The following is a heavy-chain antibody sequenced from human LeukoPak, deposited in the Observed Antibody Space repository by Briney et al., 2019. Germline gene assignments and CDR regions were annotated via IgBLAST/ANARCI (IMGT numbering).Heavy chain of an antibody. CDR3: ARAPMPGCGYRTPFDY. V-gene: IGHV1-18*01. D-gene: IGHD5-12*01. J-gene: IGHJ4*02. Sequence: GASVKVSCKASGYTFTSYGISWVRQAPGQGLEWMGWISAYNGNTNYAQKLQGRVTMTTDTSTSTAYMELRSLRSDDTAVYYCARAPMPGCGYRTPFDYWGQGTLVTVSS. CDR2: ISAYNGNT. CDR1: GYTFTSYG.